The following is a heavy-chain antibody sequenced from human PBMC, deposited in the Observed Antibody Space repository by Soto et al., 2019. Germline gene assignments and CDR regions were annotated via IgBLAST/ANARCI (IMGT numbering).Heavy chain of an antibody. CDR3: ARAGYYDRGYDF. D-gene: IGHD3-22*01. J-gene: IGHJ4*02. CDR2: IIPLTATA. V-gene: IGHV1-69*12. CDR1: GDTFRSYA. Sequence: QVQLVQSGAEVKKPGSSVKVSCKASGDTFRSYAFSWVRQAPGQGLEWMGGIIPLTATADYAQKFQDRVTISADESTTTVDMEVSSLRSDDTAIYYCARAGYYDRGYDFWGQGTLVTVSP.